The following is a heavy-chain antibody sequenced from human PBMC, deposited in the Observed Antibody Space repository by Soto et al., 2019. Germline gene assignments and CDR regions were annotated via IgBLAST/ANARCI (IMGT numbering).Heavy chain of an antibody. CDR2: IYWDDDK. J-gene: IGHJ1*01. Sequence: QITLKESGPTLVKPTQTLTLTCTFSGFSLSTSGVGGGWIRQPPGKALEWLALIYWDDDKRYSPSLKSRLTISKVTSINLVVLTMTNMAPVDTATRHHLHSLRTWELHGEFFQHWGQGTLVTVSS. V-gene: IGHV2-5*02. D-gene: IGHD1-26*01. CDR3: LHSLRTWELHGEFFQH. CDR1: GFSLSTSGVG.